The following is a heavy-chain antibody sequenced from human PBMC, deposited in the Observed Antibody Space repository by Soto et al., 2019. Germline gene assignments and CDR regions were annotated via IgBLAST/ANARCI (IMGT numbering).Heavy chain of an antibody. Sequence: PSETLSLTCTVSGGSISSYYWSWIRQPPGKGLEWIGYIYYSGSTNYNPSLKSRVTISVDTSKNQFSLKLSSVTAADTAVYYCARVYYDFWSGYPRHGMDVWGQGTTVTVSS. D-gene: IGHD3-3*01. CDR2: IYYSGST. CDR1: GGSISSYY. CDR3: ARVYYDFWSGYPRHGMDV. J-gene: IGHJ6*02. V-gene: IGHV4-59*08.